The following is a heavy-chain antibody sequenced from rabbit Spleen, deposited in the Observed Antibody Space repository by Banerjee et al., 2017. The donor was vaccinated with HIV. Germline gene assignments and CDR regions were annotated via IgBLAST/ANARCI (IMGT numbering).Heavy chain of an antibody. V-gene: IGHV1S40*01. CDR2: IYTGSGST. J-gene: IGHJ2*01. CDR1: GFDLSSYYY. D-gene: IGHD1-1*01. CDR3: ARNYVNAFDP. Sequence: QSLEESGGDLVKPGASLTLTCTASGFDLSSYYYMCWVRQAPGKGLEWIACIYTGSGSTYYASWAKGRFTISKTSSTTVTLQMTSLTAADTATYFCARNYVNAFDPWGPGTLVTVS.